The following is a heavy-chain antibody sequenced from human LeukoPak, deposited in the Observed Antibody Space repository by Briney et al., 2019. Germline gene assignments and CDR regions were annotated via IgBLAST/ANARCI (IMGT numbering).Heavy chain of an antibody. CDR2: IYISGNT. Sequence: NSSETLSLTCTVSGGSISSGTYYWSWIRQPAGKGLEWIGHIYISGNTNYNPSLRSRVTISVDTSKNQFSLKLSSVTAADTAVYYCARFSSIAAAFDYWGQGTLVTVSS. CDR1: GGSISSGTYY. CDR3: ARFSSIAAAFDY. V-gene: IGHV4-61*09. D-gene: IGHD6-13*01. J-gene: IGHJ4*02.